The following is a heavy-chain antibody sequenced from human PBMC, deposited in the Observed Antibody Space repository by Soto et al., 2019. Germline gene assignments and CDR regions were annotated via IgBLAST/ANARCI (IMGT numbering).Heavy chain of an antibody. D-gene: IGHD6-19*01. V-gene: IGHV4-59*11. CDR1: GGSISGHY. CDR2: IFYTGST. CDR3: ARVGSSGWSPDY. Sequence: KPSETLSLTCTVSGGSISGHYWVWIRQSPGKRLEWIGYIFYTGSTNYNPSLDSRVTLSVDTSKNQFSLRLSSVTAADTAVYYCARVGSSGWSPDYWGQGTLVTVS. J-gene: IGHJ4*02.